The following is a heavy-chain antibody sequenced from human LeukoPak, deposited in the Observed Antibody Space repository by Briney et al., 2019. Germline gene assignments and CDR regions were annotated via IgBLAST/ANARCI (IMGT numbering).Heavy chain of an antibody. V-gene: IGHV3-15*01. CDR3: TTDWYDY. J-gene: IGHJ4*02. Sequence: GGSLRLSCAASGSGLTFRNAWMSWVRQAPGKGLEWVGRIKSKGDGGAADYAAPVKGRFTISRDDSKNTQYLQMNSLKVEDTAVYYCTTDWYDYWGQGTLVTVSS. CDR1: GSGLTFRNAW. D-gene: IGHD6-13*01. CDR2: IKSKGDGGAA.